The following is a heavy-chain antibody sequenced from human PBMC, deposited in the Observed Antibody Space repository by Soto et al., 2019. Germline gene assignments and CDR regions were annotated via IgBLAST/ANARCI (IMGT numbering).Heavy chain of an antibody. D-gene: IGHD3-10*01. CDR2: MYNSGST. J-gene: IGHJ4*02. Sequence: QVQLQESGPGLVKPSETLSLTCTVSGGSISSYYWTWIRQPPGKGLEWIGFMYNSGSTHYNPSLKSRVTISLDTSKNQFSQNLRSVTAADTAVYYCASMGYHYGSGSYPLDYRGQGTLVTVSS. V-gene: IGHV4-59*08. CDR3: ASMGYHYGSGSYPLDY. CDR1: GGSISSYY.